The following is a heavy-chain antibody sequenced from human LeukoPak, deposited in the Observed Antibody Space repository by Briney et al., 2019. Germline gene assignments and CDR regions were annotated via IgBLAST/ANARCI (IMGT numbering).Heavy chain of an antibody. CDR3: ATGGAGELLVVY. D-gene: IGHD3-10*01. Sequence: PSETLSLTCTVSGGSISSSSYYWGWIRQPPGKGLEWIGSIYYSGSTYYNPSLKSRVTISVDTSKNQFSLKLSSVTAADTAVYYCATGGAGELLVVYWGQGTLVTVSS. CDR2: IYYSGST. V-gene: IGHV4-39*01. CDR1: GGSISSSSYY. J-gene: IGHJ4*02.